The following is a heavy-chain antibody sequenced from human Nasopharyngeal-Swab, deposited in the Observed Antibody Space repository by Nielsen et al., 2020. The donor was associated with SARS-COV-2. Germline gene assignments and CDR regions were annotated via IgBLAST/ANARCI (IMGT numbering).Heavy chain of an antibody. D-gene: IGHD4-23*01. V-gene: IGHV3-30-3*01. J-gene: IGHJ3*02. CDR1: GFTFSSYA. CDR3: ASPKTFYGGNTGVDRAFDI. Sequence: GESLKISCAASGFTFSSYAVHWVRQAPGKGLEWVAVISYDGSNKYYADSVKGRFTISRDNSKNALYLQMNSLRAEDTAVYYCASPKTFYGGNTGVDRAFDIWGQGTMVTVSS. CDR2: ISYDGSNK.